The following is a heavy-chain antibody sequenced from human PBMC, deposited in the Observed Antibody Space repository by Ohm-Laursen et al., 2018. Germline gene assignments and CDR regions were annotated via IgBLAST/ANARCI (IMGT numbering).Heavy chain of an antibody. D-gene: IGHD2-2*02. J-gene: IGHJ4*02. CDR3: ARTPGPYCGSTDCYTLDS. Sequence: SLRLSCSASGLTVSSNYMNWVRQAPGTGLEWVSIIYSGGSTYYADSVKGRFTISRDNSKNTPYLQMNSLRAEDTAVYHCARTPGPYCGSTDCYTLDSWGQGTLVTVSS. V-gene: IGHV3-53*01. CDR1: GLTVSSNY. CDR2: IYSGGST.